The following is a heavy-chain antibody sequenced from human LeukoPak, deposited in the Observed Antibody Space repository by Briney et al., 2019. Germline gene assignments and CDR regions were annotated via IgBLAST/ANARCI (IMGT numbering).Heavy chain of an antibody. CDR2: ISSSTTYI. CDR3: AGGYCSAGSCYKGDY. D-gene: IGHD2-15*01. Sequence: GGSLRLSCAASGFTFSTYTMNWVRQAPGKGLEWISAISSSTTYIYYADSVKGRFTISRDTAKNSLFLQMNSLRAEDTAVYYCAGGYCSAGSCYKGDYWGQGTLVTVSS. J-gene: IGHJ4*02. V-gene: IGHV3-21*06. CDR1: GFTFSTYT.